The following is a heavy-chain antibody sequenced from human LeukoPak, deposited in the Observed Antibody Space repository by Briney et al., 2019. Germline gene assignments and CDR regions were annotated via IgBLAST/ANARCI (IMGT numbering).Heavy chain of an antibody. D-gene: IGHD3-10*01. CDR3: ANFGFFDSGSYYGFDY. V-gene: IGHV3-23*01. CDR2: ISGSGGST. CDR1: GFTFSSYA. J-gene: IGHJ4*02. Sequence: RGSLRLSCAASGFTFSSYAMSWVRQAPGKGLEWVSAISGSGGSTYYADSVKGRFTISRDNSKNTLYLQMNSLRAEDTAVYYCANFGFFDSGSYYGFDYWGQGTLVTVSS.